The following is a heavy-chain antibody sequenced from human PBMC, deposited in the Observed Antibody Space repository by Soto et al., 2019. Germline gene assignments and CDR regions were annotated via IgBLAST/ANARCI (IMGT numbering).Heavy chain of an antibody. CDR1: GGSISTYY. V-gene: IGHV4-59*08. CDR2: IYYSGST. Sequence: SETLSLTCTVSGGSISTYYWSWIRQPPGKGLEWIGYIYYSGSTNYNPSLRSRVTISPDTSKNQFSLNLSSVTAADTAVYYCARRNAFDIWGQGTMVTVSS. CDR3: ARRNAFDI. J-gene: IGHJ3*02.